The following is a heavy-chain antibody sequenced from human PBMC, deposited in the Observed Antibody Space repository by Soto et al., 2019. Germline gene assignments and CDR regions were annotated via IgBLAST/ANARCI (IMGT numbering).Heavy chain of an antibody. V-gene: IGHV1-69*13. Sequence: GASVKVSCKASGGTFSSYAISWVRQAPGQGLEWMGGLISIFGTANYAQKFQGSVTITADESTSTAYMELSSLRSEDTAVYYCASQYYDFWSGSPGKLSYYYGMDVWGQGTTVTVSS. CDR3: ASQYYDFWSGSPGKLSYYYGMDV. CDR1: GGTFSSYA. J-gene: IGHJ6*02. CDR2: LISIFGTA. D-gene: IGHD3-3*01.